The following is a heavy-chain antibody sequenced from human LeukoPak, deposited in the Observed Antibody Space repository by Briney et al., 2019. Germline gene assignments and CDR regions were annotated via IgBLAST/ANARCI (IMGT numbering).Heavy chain of an antibody. Sequence: PGGSLRLSCVASGFTFSSYSMNWVRQAPGKGLEWVAYISKSITRTHYADSVEGRFTISRDNSKNTLYLQMNSLRAEDTAVYYCAKRRGNGMGGFYFDYWGQGTLVTVSS. CDR1: GFTFSSYS. CDR3: AKRRGNGMGGFYFDY. D-gene: IGHD1-1*01. J-gene: IGHJ4*02. V-gene: IGHV3-48*01. CDR2: ISKSITRT.